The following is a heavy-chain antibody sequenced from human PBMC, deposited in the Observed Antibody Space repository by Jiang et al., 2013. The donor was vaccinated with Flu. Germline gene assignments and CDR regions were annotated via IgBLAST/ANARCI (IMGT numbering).Heavy chain of an antibody. CDR3: ARDAGGSGDDAFDI. CDR2: TYYRSKWYN. J-gene: IGHJ3*02. CDR1: AA. V-gene: IGHV6-1*01. D-gene: IGHD3-10*01. Sequence: AAWNWIRQSPSRGLEWLGRTYYRSKWYNDYAVSVKSRITINPDTSKNQFSLQLNSVTPEDTAVYYCARDAGGSGDDAFDIWGQGTMVTVSS.